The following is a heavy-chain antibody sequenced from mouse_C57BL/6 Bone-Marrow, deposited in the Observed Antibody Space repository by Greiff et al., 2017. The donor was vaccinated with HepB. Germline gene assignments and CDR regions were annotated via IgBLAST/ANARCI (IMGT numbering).Heavy chain of an antibody. CDR1: GFTFSDYY. CDR2: ISNGGGST. CDR3: ARQAPFAY. J-gene: IGHJ3*01. Sequence: EVHMVESGGGLVQPGGSLKLSCAASGFTFSDYYMYWVRQTPEKRLEWVAYISNGGGSTYYPDTVKGRFTISRDNAKNTLYLQMSRLKSEDTAMYYCARQAPFAYWGQGTLVTVSA. V-gene: IGHV5-12*01.